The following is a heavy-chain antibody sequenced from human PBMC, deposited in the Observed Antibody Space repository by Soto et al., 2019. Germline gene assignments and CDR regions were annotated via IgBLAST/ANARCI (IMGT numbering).Heavy chain of an antibody. V-gene: IGHV1-3*01. CDR2: TNGGNVNT. CDR3: ARELQGLYSFDY. D-gene: IGHD4-4*01. Sequence: QVQVLQSGAEVKKPGASVKVSCKASEYTFTSYTMHWVRQAPGKRLEWMGWTNGGNVNTKYSQKFQGRVTITRATAARTAYMELSILRSDDTAVYYCARELQGLYSFDYWRQGSLVTVDS. CDR1: EYTFTSYT. J-gene: IGHJ4*02.